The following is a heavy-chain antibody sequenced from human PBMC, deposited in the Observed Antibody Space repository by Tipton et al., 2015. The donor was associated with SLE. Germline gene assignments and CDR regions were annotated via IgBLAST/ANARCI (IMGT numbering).Heavy chain of an antibody. J-gene: IGHJ4*02. Sequence: SGFTFADYAMHWVRQTPGKGLEWVSGITWNSDSIGYADSVKGRFTISRDNAKNSLYLQMNSLRPDDTALYYCAKDDGRFYYGSGYIDYWGQGTLVTVSS. CDR2: ITWNSDSI. CDR1: GFTFADYA. CDR3: AKDDGRFYYGSGYIDY. D-gene: IGHD3-22*01. V-gene: IGHV3-9*01.